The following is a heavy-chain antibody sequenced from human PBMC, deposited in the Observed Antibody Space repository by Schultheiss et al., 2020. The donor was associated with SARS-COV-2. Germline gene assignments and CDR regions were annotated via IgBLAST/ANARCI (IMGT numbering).Heavy chain of an antibody. Sequence: GGSLRLSCAASGFTFSSYGMHWVRQAPGKGLEWVAVIWYDGSNKYYADSVKGRFTISRDNSKNTLYLQMNSLRAEDTAVYYCARASEYYYDSSGYYPADYWGQGTLVTVSS. V-gene: IGHV3-33*01. D-gene: IGHD3-22*01. CDR2: IWYDGSNK. J-gene: IGHJ4*02. CDR3: ARASEYYYDSSGYYPADY. CDR1: GFTFSSYG.